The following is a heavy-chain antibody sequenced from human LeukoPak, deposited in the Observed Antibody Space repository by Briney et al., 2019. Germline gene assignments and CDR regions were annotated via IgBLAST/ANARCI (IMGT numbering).Heavy chain of an antibody. V-gene: IGHV4-30-4*01. D-gene: IGHD3-10*01. J-gene: IGHJ4*02. CDR2: ISYSGAT. Sequence: SQTLSLTCTVSGGSISSGDYYWSWIRQPPGRGLEWLGYISYSGATYYNPSLKSRVTISVDTSKNQFSLKLSSVTAADTAVYYCARGYGSGSYFLYAYWGQGTLVTVSS. CDR3: ARGYGSGSYFLYAY. CDR1: GGSISSGDYY.